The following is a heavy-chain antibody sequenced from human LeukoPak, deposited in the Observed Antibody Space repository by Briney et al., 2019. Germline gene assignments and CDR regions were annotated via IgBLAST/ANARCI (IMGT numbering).Heavy chain of an antibody. J-gene: IGHJ4*02. Sequence: SETLSLTCTVSGGSISSYYWSWIRQPPGKGLEWIGYIYYSGSTNYNPSLKSRVTISVDTSKNQFSLKLSSVTAADTAVYYCAREPPYRSSTSCSRKYYFDYWGQGTLVTVSS. CDR1: GGSISSYY. V-gene: IGHV4-59*01. D-gene: IGHD2-2*01. CDR2: IYYSGST. CDR3: AREPPYRSSTSCSRKYYFDY.